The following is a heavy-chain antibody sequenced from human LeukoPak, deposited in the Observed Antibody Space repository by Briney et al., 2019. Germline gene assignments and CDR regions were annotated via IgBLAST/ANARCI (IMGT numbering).Heavy chain of an antibody. V-gene: IGHV7-4-1*02. CDR2: INTNTGNP. CDR1: GYTFTIYA. J-gene: IGHJ5*02. Sequence: AAVKVSCKASGYTFTIYAMNWVRQAPGQGLEWMGWINTNTGNPTYSRAFTGRFVFSLDTSVSTAYLQINSLKAEDTAVYYCASFRQSAAWGQGTLVTVSS. D-gene: IGHD2/OR15-2a*01. CDR3: ASFRQSAA.